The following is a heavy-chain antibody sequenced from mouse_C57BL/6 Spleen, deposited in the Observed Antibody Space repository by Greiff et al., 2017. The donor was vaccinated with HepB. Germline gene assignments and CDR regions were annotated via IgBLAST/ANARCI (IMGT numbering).Heavy chain of an antibody. D-gene: IGHD2-4*01. V-gene: IGHV6-3*01. CDR3: TFCYDYASYYFDY. CDR2: IRLKSDNYAT. J-gene: IGHJ2*01. CDR1: GFTFSNYW. Sequence: EVKVEESGGGLVQPGGSLKLSCVASGFTFSNYWMNWVRQSPEKGLEWVAQIRLKSDNYATHYAESVKVRFTISRDDSQSSVSLQMNNLRAEDTGIYYCTFCYDYASYYFDYWGQGTTLTVSS.